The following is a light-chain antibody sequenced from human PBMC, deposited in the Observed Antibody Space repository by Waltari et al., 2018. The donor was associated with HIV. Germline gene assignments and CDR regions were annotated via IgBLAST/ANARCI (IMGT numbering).Light chain of an antibody. Sequence: QSVLTQHPSASGTPGQRVTISCSGSSYNIGSNYVYWYQQVPGTAPKLLLYRNNQRPSGVPDRFSGSKSGTSASLAISGLRSEDEADYYCASWDASLSGHYVFGPGTRVTVL. J-gene: IGLJ1*01. CDR1: SYNIGSNY. V-gene: IGLV1-47*01. CDR2: RNN. CDR3: ASWDASLSGHYV.